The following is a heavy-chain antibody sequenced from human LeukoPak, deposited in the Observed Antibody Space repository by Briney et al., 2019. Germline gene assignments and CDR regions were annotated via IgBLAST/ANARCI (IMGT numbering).Heavy chain of an antibody. V-gene: IGHV3-23*01. CDR3: SKGRDGSETDFDD. CDR2: ISGSGGST. Sequence: PGGSLRLSCVASGFTFRRYAMSWVGQPAGKGLEWVAAISGSGGSTYYADSVKGRFTISRDNSKNTLYLQMNSLGDEDTDVYYCSKGRDGSETDFDDAGQGTLVTVS. J-gene: IGHJ4*02. CDR1: GFTFRRYA. D-gene: IGHD3-10*01.